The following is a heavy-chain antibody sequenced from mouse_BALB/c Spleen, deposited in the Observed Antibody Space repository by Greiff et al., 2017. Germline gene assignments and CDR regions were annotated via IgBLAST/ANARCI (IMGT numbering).Heavy chain of an antibody. D-gene: IGHD1-2*01. J-gene: IGHJ4*01. CDR3: ARGDYGYLYAMDY. V-gene: IGHV3-6*02. CDR2: ISYDGSN. CDR1: GYSITSGYY. Sequence: EVQLQESGPGLVKPSQSLSLTCSVTGYSITSGYYWNWIRQFPGNKLEWMGYISYDGSNNYNPSLKNRISISRDTSKNQFFLKLNSVTTEDTATYYCARGDYGYLYAMDYWGQGTSVTVSS.